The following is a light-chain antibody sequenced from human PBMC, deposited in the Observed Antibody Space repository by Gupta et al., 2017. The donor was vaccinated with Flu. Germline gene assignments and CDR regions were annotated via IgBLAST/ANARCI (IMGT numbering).Light chain of an antibody. CDR3: SSYASSTFYV. CDR1: SSDVGGYHY. Sequence: QSALTQPASVSGSPGQSITISCTGTSSDVGGYHYVSWYQQHPGKAPKLMIYDVNNRPSGISNRFSGSKYGNTASLTISGLQAEDEADYYCSSYASSTFYVFGTGTKVTVL. V-gene: IGLV2-14*01. CDR2: DVN. J-gene: IGLJ1*01.